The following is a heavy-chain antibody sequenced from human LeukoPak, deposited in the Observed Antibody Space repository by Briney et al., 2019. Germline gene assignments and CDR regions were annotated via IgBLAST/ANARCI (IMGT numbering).Heavy chain of an antibody. Sequence: SETLSLTCTVSGGSDSSGSNYWSWIRQPPGKGLEWIGYIHYSGSTSHNPALKSRVTISVDTSKNQFSLKLSSVTAADTAVYYCARVLYGSGTYYFDYWGQGTLVTVSS. V-gene: IGHV4-61*01. D-gene: IGHD3-10*01. CDR3: ARVLYGSGTYYFDY. CDR2: IHYSGST. CDR1: GGSDSSGSNY. J-gene: IGHJ4*02.